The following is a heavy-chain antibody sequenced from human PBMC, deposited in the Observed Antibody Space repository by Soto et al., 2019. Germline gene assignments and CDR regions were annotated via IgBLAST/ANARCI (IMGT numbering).Heavy chain of an antibody. CDR2: IYYSGIT. D-gene: IGHD3-3*02. J-gene: IGHJ4*02. CDR1: GGSISSYY. CDR3: AREGIYGYFY. Sequence: SETLSLTCTVSGGSISSYYWSWLRQSPGKGLEWIGYIYYSGITNYNPSLKSRATMSVDTSKNQFSLKLTSVTAADTAVYYCAREGIYGYFYWGLGTLVTVSS. V-gene: IGHV4-59*01.